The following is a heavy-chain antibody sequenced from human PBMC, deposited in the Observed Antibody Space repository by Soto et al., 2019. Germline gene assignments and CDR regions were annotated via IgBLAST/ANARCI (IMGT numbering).Heavy chain of an antibody. CDR2: INHSGST. D-gene: IGHD2-15*01. CDR1: GGSFSGYY. Sequence: QVQLQQWGAGLLKPSETLSLTCAVYGGSFSGYYWSWIRQPPGKGLEWIGEINHSGSTNYNPSLKSRVTNSVDTSKNQFSLKLSSVTAADTAVYYCARSPIVVVVAARVRDGYNSFDYWGQGTLVTVSS. CDR3: ARSPIVVVVAARVRDGYNSFDY. J-gene: IGHJ4*02. V-gene: IGHV4-34*01.